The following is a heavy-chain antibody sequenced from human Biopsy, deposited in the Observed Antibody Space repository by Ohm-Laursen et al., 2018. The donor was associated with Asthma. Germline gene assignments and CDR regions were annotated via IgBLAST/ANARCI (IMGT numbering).Heavy chain of an antibody. CDR3: ARTTYGHDGFDP. CDR1: GGSINIGDYY. J-gene: IGHJ5*02. CDR2: IYYSGGT. Sequence: TLSLTCTVSGGSINIGDYYWSWIRQPPVKGLEWIGHIYYSGGTYYNPSLKSRVSISLDTSKNQFSLSLTSVTAADTAVYYCARTTYGHDGFDPWGQGTMVTVSS. D-gene: IGHD4-17*01. V-gene: IGHV4-31*03.